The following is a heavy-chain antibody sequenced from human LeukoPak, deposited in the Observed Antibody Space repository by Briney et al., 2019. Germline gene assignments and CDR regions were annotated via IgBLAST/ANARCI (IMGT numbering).Heavy chain of an antibody. J-gene: IGHJ3*02. CDR2: ISGSGSTT. D-gene: IGHD2-15*01. CDR1: GFTFSSYA. Sequence: GGSLRLSCAASGFTFSSYAMNWVRQAPRKGLEWVSAISGSGSTTYYADSVKGRFTISRDNSKNTLFLQMNSLTAEDTAIHSCARPRLEYCSGGSCFDAFDIWGQGTMVTVSS. V-gene: IGHV3-23*01. CDR3: ARPRLEYCSGGSCFDAFDI.